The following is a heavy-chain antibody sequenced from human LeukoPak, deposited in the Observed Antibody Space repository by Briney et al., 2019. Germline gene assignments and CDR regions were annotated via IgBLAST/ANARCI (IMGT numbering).Heavy chain of an antibody. D-gene: IGHD6-6*01. CDR3: TRDLLYSSSSDGQGY. J-gene: IGHJ4*02. V-gene: IGHV4-4*07. CDR2: VHTSGST. CDR1: GVSISSYY. Sequence: SETLSLTCDVSGVSISSYYWSWIRQPAGKGLEWIGRVHTSGSTNYNPSLKSRVTMSVDTAKNQFSLKVGSVTAADTAVYYCTRDLLYSSSSDGQGYWGQGTLVTVSS.